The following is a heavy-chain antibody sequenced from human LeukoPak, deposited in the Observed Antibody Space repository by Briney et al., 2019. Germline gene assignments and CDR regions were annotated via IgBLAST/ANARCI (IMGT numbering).Heavy chain of an antibody. D-gene: IGHD1-26*01. CDR1: GYTFTRYY. CDR3: ARDPDLVTHSYYYMDF. Sequence: ASVKVSCKASGYTFTRYYMHWVRQAPGQGLEWMGIINPSGGSTNYAQKFQGRVTMTRDTSTSTVYMELSSLRSEDTAVYYCARDPDLVTHSYYYMDFWGQGTTVTVSS. J-gene: IGHJ6*03. V-gene: IGHV1-46*01. CDR2: INPSGGST.